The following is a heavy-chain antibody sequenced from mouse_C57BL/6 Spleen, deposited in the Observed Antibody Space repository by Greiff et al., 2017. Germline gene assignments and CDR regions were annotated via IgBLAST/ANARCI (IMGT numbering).Heavy chain of an antibody. CDR3: ARSGITTVVAEDFDD. J-gene: IGHJ2*01. CDR1: GYAFSSYW. D-gene: IGHD1-1*01. Sequence: VQLQQSGAELVKPGASVKISCKASGYAFSSYWMNWVKQRPGQGLEWIGQIYPGDGDTNYNGKFKGKATLTADKSSSTAYMQLSSLTSEDSAVYFCARSGITTVVAEDFDDWGQGTTLTVSS. CDR2: IYPGDGDT. V-gene: IGHV1-80*01.